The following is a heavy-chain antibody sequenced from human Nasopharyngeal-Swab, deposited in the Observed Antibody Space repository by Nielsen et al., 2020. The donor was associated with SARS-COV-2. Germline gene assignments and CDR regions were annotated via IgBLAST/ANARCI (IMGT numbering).Heavy chain of an antibody. Sequence: GESLKISCAASGFTFSVYWIHWVRQAPGKGLVYVAGINADGSDKRYADSVKGRFTISRDNSKNTLYLQMNSLRAEDTAVYYCARGGPYGDYEPFDYWGQGTLVTVSS. J-gene: IGHJ4*02. V-gene: IGHV3-74*01. CDR2: INADGSDK. D-gene: IGHD4-17*01. CDR1: GFTFSVYW. CDR3: ARGGPYGDYEPFDY.